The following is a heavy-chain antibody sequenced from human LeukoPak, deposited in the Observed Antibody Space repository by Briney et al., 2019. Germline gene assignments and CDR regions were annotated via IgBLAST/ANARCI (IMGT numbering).Heavy chain of an antibody. V-gene: IGHV4-39*01. D-gene: IGHD2-15*01. CDR3: ARHSLGYSPWFGP. CDR1: SGSIRSSGYN. J-gene: IGHJ5*02. CDR2: IDYSGRT. Sequence: SETLSLTCTVSSGSIRSSGYNWGWIRQPPGKGLEWIGSIDYSGRTYYNSSLKSRLTISVDTSKNQFSLKLNSVTAADTAVYYCARHSLGYSPWFGPWGQGTLVTVSS.